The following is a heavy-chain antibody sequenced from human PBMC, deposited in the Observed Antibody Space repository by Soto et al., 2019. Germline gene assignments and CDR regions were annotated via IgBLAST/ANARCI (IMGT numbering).Heavy chain of an antibody. CDR2: VYYTGTT. CDR3: ARDLAAVPRAFDY. D-gene: IGHD6-13*01. J-gene: IGHJ4*02. V-gene: IGHV4-59*01. Sequence: LSLTCTGSCGSLSSYFYLWVRQPPGKGLEWIGSVYYTGTTDYNPSLKSRVTISVDTSKTQFSLNLRSVTAADTAVYYCARDLAAVPRAFDYWGRGTLVTVSS. CDR1: CGSLSSYF.